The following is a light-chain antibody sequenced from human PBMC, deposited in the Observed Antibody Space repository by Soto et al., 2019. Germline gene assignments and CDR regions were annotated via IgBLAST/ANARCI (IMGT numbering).Light chain of an antibody. CDR2: EGS. CDR3: CSYAGTSTWV. V-gene: IGLV2-23*01. J-gene: IGLJ2*01. Sequence: QSVLTQPASVSGSPGQSITISCTGTSSDVGTYNLVSWYQQHPGKVPKLIIYEGSKRPSGVSNRFSGSKSGNTASLTISGLQTEDEAEYHCCSYAGTSTWVFGGGTKLTVL. CDR1: SSDVGTYNL.